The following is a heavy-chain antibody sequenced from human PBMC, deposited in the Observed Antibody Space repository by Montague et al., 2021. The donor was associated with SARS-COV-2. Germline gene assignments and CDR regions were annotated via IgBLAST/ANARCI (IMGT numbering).Heavy chain of an antibody. CDR2: IYYSGTT. CDR3: ARGMIRGVTTPFNY. Sequence: SETLSLTCSVPSGSIISSGYYWGWIRQPPGKELEWIGNIYYSGTTYYNPSLQSRGTISVDTPKNHLSLRLSSVTAADTAVYFCARGMIRGVTTPFNYWGQGSQVTVSS. V-gene: IGHV4-39*02. CDR1: SGSIISSGYY. J-gene: IGHJ4*02. D-gene: IGHD3-10*01.